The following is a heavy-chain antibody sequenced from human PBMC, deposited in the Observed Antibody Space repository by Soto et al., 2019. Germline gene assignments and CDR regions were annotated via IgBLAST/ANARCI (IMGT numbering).Heavy chain of an antibody. CDR3: ARGMTTVTTLDY. CDR2: IFYSGST. V-gene: IGHV4-39*07. J-gene: IGHJ4*02. Sequence: LQTLSLTCTVSGGSISSSSYYWSWIRQPPGKGLEWIGSIFYSGSTYYNPSLKSRVTISVDRSKNQFSLKLSSVTAADTAVYYCARGMTTVTTLDYWGQGTLVTVSS. D-gene: IGHD4-4*01. CDR1: GGSISSSSYY.